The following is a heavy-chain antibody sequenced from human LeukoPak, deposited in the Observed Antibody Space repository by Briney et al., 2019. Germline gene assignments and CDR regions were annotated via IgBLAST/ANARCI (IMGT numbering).Heavy chain of an antibody. CDR2: IKKDGSGR. CDR3: AGGSSMEV. Sequence: GGSLRLSCAVSGFPFSNSWMYSVRQAPGKGLEGVANIKKDGSGRSYVESVRGRLIISRDNARNSLYLQMNSLRVEDTAVYFCAGGSSMEVWGKGTAVTVSS. CDR1: GFPFSNSW. D-gene: IGHD1-26*01. V-gene: IGHV3-7*03. J-gene: IGHJ6*04.